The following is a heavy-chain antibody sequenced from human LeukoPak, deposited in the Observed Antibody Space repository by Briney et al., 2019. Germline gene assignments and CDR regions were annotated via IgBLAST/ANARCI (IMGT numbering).Heavy chain of an antibody. CDR3: ARDGPARITMVRGVIFDP. CDR2: ITPIFGTA. Sequence: SVKVSCKASGGTFSSYAISWVRQAPGQGLEWMGGITPIFGTANYAQKFQGRVTITADESTSTAYMELSSLRSEDTAVYYCARDGPARITMVRGVIFDPWGQGTLVTVSS. J-gene: IGHJ5*02. CDR1: GGTFSSYA. D-gene: IGHD3-10*01. V-gene: IGHV1-69*13.